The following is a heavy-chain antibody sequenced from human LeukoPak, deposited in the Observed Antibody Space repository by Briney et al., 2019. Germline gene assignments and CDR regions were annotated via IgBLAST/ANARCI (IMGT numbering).Heavy chain of an antibody. CDR1: GFTFSSYW. J-gene: IGHJ6*03. CDR2: INSDGSST. D-gene: IGHD4-17*01. V-gene: IGHV3-74*01. Sequence: GGSLRLSCAASGFTFSSYWMHWVRQAPGKGLVWVSRINSDGSSTSYADPVKGRFTISRDNAKNTLYLQMNSLRAEDTAVYYCARGDYEYYYYYMDVWGKGTTVTVSS. CDR3: ARGDYEYYYYYMDV.